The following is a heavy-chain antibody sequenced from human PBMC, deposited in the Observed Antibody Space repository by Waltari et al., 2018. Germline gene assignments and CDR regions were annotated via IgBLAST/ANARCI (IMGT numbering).Heavy chain of an antibody. CDR3: ASPMEFGVVPHH. CDR1: GFTLSSYS. Sequence: EVQLVESGGGLVKPGGSLRLSCAASGFTLSSYSMNWVRQAPGKGLECVSSISSSSSYIYYADSVKGRFTISRDNAKNSLYLQMNSLRAEDTAVYYCASPMEFGVVPHHWGQGTLVTVSS. D-gene: IGHD3-3*01. CDR2: ISSSSSYI. V-gene: IGHV3-21*01. J-gene: IGHJ4*02.